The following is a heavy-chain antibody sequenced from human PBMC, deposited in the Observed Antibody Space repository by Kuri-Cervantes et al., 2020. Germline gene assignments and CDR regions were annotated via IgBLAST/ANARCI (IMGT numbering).Heavy chain of an antibody. CDR1: GYTFTSYG. CDR2: IGGYNGNT. CDR3: ARLEKQWLPGL. V-gene: IGHV1-18*01. J-gene: IGHJ4*02. Sequence: ASVKVSCKASGYTFTSYGLSWVRQAPGQGLEWMGWIGGYNGNTNYAQKLQGRVTMTTDTSTSTAYMDLRSLRSDDTAVYYCARLEKQWLPGLWGQGTLVTVSS. D-gene: IGHD6-19*01.